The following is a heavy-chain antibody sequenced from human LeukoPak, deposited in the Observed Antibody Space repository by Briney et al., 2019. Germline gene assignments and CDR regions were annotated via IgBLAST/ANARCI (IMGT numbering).Heavy chain of an antibody. CDR1: GGIFSSYA. Sequence: SVKVSCKASGGIFSSYAISWVRQAPGQGLEWMGGIILILGTANYAEKFQGRVTISTDESTSTAYMELSSLRSEDTAVYYCAIGAGIVGATSDYYMDVWGKGTTVTVSS. CDR3: AIGAGIVGATSDYYMDV. V-gene: IGHV1-69*05. J-gene: IGHJ6*03. CDR2: IILILGTA. D-gene: IGHD1-26*01.